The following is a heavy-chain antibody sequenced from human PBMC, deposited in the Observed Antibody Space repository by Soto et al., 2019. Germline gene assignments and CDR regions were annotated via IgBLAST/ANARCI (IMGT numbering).Heavy chain of an antibody. CDR2: VYSGGAT. V-gene: IGHV3-53*02. J-gene: IGHJ4*02. D-gene: IGHD3-10*01. Sequence: QLVETGGGLIQPGTSLTLSCAASGFSVSRNYMTWVRQAPGKGLEWVSFVYSGGATFYADSVKGRFILSRDDSQITMYLHMNNLRAEDTAVYYCARVPGRLWGRGTLVTVAS. CDR1: GFSVSRNY. CDR3: ARVPGRL.